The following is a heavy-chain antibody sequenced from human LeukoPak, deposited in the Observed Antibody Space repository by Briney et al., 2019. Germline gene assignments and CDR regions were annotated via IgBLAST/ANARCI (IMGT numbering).Heavy chain of an antibody. CDR1: GYTFTSYD. D-gene: IGHD1-26*01. Sequence: ASVKVSCKASGYTFTSYDINWVRQATGQGLEWMGWMNPNSGNTGYTQKFQGRVTMTRDTSISTAYMELSSLRSEDTAVYYCARGRFRWELEIRDFDYWGQGTLVTVSS. CDR2: MNPNSGNT. J-gene: IGHJ4*02. V-gene: IGHV1-8*01. CDR3: ARGRFRWELEIRDFDY.